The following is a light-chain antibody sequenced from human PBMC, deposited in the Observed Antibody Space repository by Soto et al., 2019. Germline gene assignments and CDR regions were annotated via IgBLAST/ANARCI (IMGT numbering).Light chain of an antibody. V-gene: IGLV2-14*03. CDR1: SSDVGAYNY. J-gene: IGLJ2*01. Sequence: QSALTQPASVSGSPGQSITISCTGTSSDVGAYNYVSWYQQHPGKVPKVILYDVSDRPSGVSSRFSGSKSGNTASLTISGXQAEDEADYYCSSYTTTRTLVFGGGTKLTVL. CDR3: SSYTTTRTLV. CDR2: DVS.